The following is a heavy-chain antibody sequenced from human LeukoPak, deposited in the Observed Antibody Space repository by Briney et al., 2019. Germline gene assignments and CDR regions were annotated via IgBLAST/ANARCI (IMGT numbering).Heavy chain of an antibody. V-gene: IGHV4-31*03. CDR2: IYYSGST. CDR3: ARDRVGLALDY. J-gene: IGHJ4*02. D-gene: IGHD3-16*01. CDR1: GGSISSGSCY. Sequence: SQTLSLTCTVSGGSISSGSCYWSWIRQHPGKGLEWIGYIYYSGSTYYNPSLKSRVIISADTSKNQFSLKLSSVTAADTAVYYCARDRVGLALDYWGQGTLVTVSS.